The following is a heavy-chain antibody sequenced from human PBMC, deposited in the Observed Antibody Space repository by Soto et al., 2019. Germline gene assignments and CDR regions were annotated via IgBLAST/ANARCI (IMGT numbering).Heavy chain of an antibody. Sequence: PGGSLRLSCAASRVTFRSFTMNWFRQAPGKGLECVSTISSNSAYIYYTDALRGRFTISRDNAKNSLHLQMNSLRAEDTAVYYCTRDASRDSSARGWFDPWGPGTLVTAPQ. D-gene: IGHD6-13*01. V-gene: IGHV3-21*01. CDR3: TRDASRDSSARGWFDP. CDR1: RVTFRSFT. J-gene: IGHJ5*02. CDR2: ISSNSAYI.